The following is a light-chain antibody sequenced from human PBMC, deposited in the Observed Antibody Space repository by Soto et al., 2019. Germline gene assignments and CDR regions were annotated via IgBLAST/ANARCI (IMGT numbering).Light chain of an antibody. J-gene: IGLJ3*02. CDR3: AAWDDSLNGVV. V-gene: IGLV1-44*01. CDR1: SSNIRSNT. Sequence: QLVLTQPPSASGTPGQRVTISCSGSSSNIRSNTVNWYQQLPGTAPKLLIYSNSQRPSGVPDRFSGSKSGTSASLAISGLQSEDEADYYCAAWDDSLNGVVFGGGTKLTVL. CDR2: SNS.